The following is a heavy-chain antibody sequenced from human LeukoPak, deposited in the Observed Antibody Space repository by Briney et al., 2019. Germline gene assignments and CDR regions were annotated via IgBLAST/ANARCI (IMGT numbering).Heavy chain of an antibody. CDR3: ARISSSWPFFDY. V-gene: IGHV1-46*01. CDR2: INPSGGST. J-gene: IGHJ4*02. D-gene: IGHD6-13*01. CDR1: GYTFTSYY. Sequence: ASVKVSCKASGYTFTSYYMHWVRQAPGQGLEWMGIINPSGGSTSYAQKFQGRVTMTRDTSTSTVYMELSSLRSEDTAAYYCARISSSWPFFDYWGQGTLVTVSS.